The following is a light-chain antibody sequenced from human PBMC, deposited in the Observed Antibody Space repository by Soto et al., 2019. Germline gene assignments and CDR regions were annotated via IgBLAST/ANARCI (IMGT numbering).Light chain of an antibody. J-gene: IGLJ2*01. CDR2: EVS. Sequence: QSALTQPASVSGSPGQSITISCTGTSTDVGRYNYVSWYQQHPGKAPKLVIYEVSDRPSGVSNRFSGSKSGNTASLTISGLQAEDEADYYCSSYTSSSTHVFGGGTKLTVL. CDR1: STDVGRYNY. CDR3: SSYTSSSTHV. V-gene: IGLV2-14*01.